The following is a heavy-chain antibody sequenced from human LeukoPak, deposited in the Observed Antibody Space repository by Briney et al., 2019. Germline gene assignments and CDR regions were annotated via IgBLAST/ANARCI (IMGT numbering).Heavy chain of an antibody. CDR1: GFTFSSYA. CDR3: AREGYSGYDYLNWFDP. D-gene: IGHD5-12*01. V-gene: IGHV3-7*01. Sequence: QSGGSLRLSCAASGFTFSSYAMTWVRQAPGKGLEWVANIKQDGSEKYYVDSVKGRFTISRDNAKNSLYLQMNSLRAEDTAVYYCAREGYSGYDYLNWFDPWGQGTLVTVSS. CDR2: IKQDGSEK. J-gene: IGHJ5*02.